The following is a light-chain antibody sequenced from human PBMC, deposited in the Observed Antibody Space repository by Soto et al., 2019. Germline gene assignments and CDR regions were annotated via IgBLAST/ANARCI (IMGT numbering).Light chain of an antibody. CDR2: GAS. CDR1: QSVSSSY. V-gene: IGKV3-20*01. CDR3: QQGIT. J-gene: IGKJ5*01. Sequence: EIVLTQSPGTLSLSPGERATLSCRASQSVSSSYLAWYQQKPGQAPRLLIYGASSRATGIPDRFSGSGSGTDFTLTISRLEPEDFAVYYCQQGITFGQGTRLEI.